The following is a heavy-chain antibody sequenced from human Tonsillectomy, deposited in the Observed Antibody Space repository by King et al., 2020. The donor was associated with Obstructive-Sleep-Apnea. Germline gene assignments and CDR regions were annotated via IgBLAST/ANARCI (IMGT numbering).Heavy chain of an antibody. Sequence: QLQESGPGLVKPSETLSLTCTVSGGSISSYYWSWIRQPPGKGLEWVGYFYYSGSTNDNPSPQSRVTISVDTSKNQFSLKLGSVTAADTAVYYCARDHEAYQGNWFDPWGQGTLVTVSS. D-gene: IGHD2-2*01. CDR2: FYYSGST. CDR1: GGSISSYY. CDR3: ARDHEAYQGNWFDP. V-gene: IGHV4-59*01. J-gene: IGHJ5*02.